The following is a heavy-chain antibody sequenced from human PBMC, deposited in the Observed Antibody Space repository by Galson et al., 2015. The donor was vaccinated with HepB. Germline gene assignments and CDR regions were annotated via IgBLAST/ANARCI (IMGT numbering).Heavy chain of an antibody. Sequence: SLRLSCAASGFTFSSYGMHWVRQAPGKGLEWVAVIWYDGSNKYYADSVKGRFTISRDNSKYTLYLQMNSLRAKDTAVYYCAKYSSSNYYYYYYGMDVWGQGTTVTVSS. CDR2: IWYDGSNK. CDR1: GFTFSSYG. D-gene: IGHD6-6*01. CDR3: AKYSSSNYYYYYYGMDV. J-gene: IGHJ6*02. V-gene: IGHV3-33*06.